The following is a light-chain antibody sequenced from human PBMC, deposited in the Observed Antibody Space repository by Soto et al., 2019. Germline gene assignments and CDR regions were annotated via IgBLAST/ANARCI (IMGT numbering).Light chain of an antibody. Sequence: DIVMTQSPATLSLSPGERATLSCRASQSISSNLAWYQHKPGQAPRLLIYAASTRASGIPARFSGGGSGTEFSLTITSLQSEDFAIYYCQQSLNPPHTFGQGTKVEI. CDR1: QSISSN. CDR2: AAS. V-gene: IGKV3-15*01. J-gene: IGKJ2*01. CDR3: QQSLNPPHT.